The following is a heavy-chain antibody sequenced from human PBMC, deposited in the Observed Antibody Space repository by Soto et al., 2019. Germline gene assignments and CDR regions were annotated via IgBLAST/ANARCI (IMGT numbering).Heavy chain of an antibody. CDR1: GGSVSSGSYY. Sequence: QVQLQESGPGLVKPSETLSLTCTVSGGSVSSGSYYWSWIRQPPGKGLEWIGYIYYSGSTNYNPYLKSRVTISVDTSKNQFSLKLSSVTAADTDVYYCARVSYGDYFDYWGQGTLVTVSS. J-gene: IGHJ4*02. CDR3: ARVSYGDYFDY. D-gene: IGHD4-17*01. V-gene: IGHV4-61*01. CDR2: IYYSGST.